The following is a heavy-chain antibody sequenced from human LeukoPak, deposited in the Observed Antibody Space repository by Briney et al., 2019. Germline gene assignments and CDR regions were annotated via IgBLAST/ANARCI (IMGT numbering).Heavy chain of an antibody. CDR2: IYTSGST. J-gene: IGHJ4*02. V-gene: IGHV4-4*07. CDR1: GGSISSYH. Sequence: SETLSLTCTVSGGSISSYHWSWIRQPAGKGLEWIGRIYTSGSTNYNPSLKSRVTMSVDTSKNQFSLRLSSVTAADTAVYYCARDSYGSGSYNYWGQGTLVTVSS. D-gene: IGHD3-10*01. CDR3: ARDSYGSGSYNY.